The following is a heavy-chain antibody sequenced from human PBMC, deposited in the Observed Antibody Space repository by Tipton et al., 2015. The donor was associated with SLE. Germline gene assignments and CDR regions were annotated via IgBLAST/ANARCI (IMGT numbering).Heavy chain of an antibody. Sequence: TLSLTCAVYGGSFSGYYWTWIRQPPGKGLEWIGEINHSGTTNYNPSLKSRVTISIDTSMNQFSLKLNSVTAADMAVYYCARVGSWFPVDYWGQGTLVTVSS. J-gene: IGHJ4*02. CDR2: INHSGTT. CDR1: GGSFSGYY. D-gene: IGHD6-13*01. V-gene: IGHV4-34*01. CDR3: ARVGSWFPVDY.